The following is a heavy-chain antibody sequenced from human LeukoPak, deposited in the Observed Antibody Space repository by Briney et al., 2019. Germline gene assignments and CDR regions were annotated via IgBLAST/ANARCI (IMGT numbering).Heavy chain of an antibody. Sequence: SETLSLTCTVSGGSISSYYWSWIRQPAGKGLEWIGRIYTSGSTNYNPSLKSRVTISVDKSKNQVSLKLSSVAAADTAVYYCATLYGGGYFDYWGQGTLVTVSS. CDR1: GGSISSYY. CDR2: IYTSGST. CDR3: ATLYGGGYFDY. V-gene: IGHV4-4*07. D-gene: IGHD3-10*02. J-gene: IGHJ4*02.